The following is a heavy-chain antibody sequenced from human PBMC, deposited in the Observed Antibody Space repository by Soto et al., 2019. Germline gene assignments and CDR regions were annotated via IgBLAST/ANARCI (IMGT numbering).Heavy chain of an antibody. CDR2: MNPNSGNT. D-gene: IGHD3-10*01. CDR3: ARDQYYYGSGSSLGGTDY. CDR1: GYTFTSYD. J-gene: IGHJ4*02. Sequence: ASVKVSCKASGYTFTSYDINWVRPATGQGLEWMGWMNPNSGNTGYAQKFQGRVTMTRNTSISTAYMELSSLRSEDTAVYYCARDQYYYGSGSSLGGTDYWGQGTLVTVSS. V-gene: IGHV1-8*02.